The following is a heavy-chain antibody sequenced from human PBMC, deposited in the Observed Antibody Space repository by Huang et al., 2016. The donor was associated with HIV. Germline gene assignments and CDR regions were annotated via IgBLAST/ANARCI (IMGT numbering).Heavy chain of an antibody. J-gene: IGHJ4*02. CDR3: AKGGSAAAVLDF. V-gene: IGHV3-30*18. Sequence: QVQLVESGGGVVQPGRSLRISCAASGFTFSLYGMHWVRQAPGRGLGGVAGISYDGKTKYYAESVKGRFTISRENSKTTLYLQMNRLRVEDTALYYCAKGGSAAAVLDFWGQGTLVTVSS. CDR2: ISYDGKTK. CDR1: GFTFSLYG. D-gene: IGHD6-13*01.